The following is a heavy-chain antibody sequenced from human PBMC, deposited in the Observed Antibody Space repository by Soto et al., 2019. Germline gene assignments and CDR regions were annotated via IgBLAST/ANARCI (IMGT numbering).Heavy chain of an antibody. CDR2: INPGDGTT. V-gene: IGHV1-46*01. CDR1: GYTFTNYF. Sequence: QGQLVQSGTEVKKPGASVKVSCKASGYTFTNYFIQWVRQAPGQGLEWMGIINPGDGTTSYAQRFQGRVTXXRXTXXSTVYMDLSSLTSEDTAVYYCERSIQLRKGWAFDSWGQGTLVTVSS. J-gene: IGHJ5*01. CDR3: ERSIQLRKGWAFDS. D-gene: IGHD1-7*01.